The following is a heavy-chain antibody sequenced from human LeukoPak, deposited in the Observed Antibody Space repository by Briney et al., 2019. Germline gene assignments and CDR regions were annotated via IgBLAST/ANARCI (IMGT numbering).Heavy chain of an antibody. Sequence: SETLSLTCTVSGGSISSGGSHWTWIRQHPGKGLDWIGYISYSGNTYYNPSLKSRLTISIDMSKNQFSLRLSSVTAADTAVYYCARADTMVRGVILAYFDYWGQGTLVTVSS. J-gene: IGHJ4*02. V-gene: IGHV4-31*03. CDR2: ISYSGNT. CDR3: ARADTMVRGVILAYFDY. D-gene: IGHD3-10*01. CDR1: GGSISSGGSH.